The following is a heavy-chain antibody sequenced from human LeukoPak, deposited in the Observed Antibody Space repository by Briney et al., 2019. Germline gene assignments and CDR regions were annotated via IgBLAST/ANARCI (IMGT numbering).Heavy chain of an antibody. CDR2: IYYNGST. D-gene: IGHD2-21*01. Sequence: SETLSLTCTVSGGSISIYYWNWIRQPPGKGLEWIGYIYYNGSTNYNPSLKSRVTISVDTSKNQFSLKLSSVTAADTAVYYCARAGRAYYYYYYYMDVWGKGTTVTVSS. J-gene: IGHJ6*03. V-gene: IGHV4-59*01. CDR1: GGSISIYY. CDR3: ARAGRAYYYYYYYMDV.